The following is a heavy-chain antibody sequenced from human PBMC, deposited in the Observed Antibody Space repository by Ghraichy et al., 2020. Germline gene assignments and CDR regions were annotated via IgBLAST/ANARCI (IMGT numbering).Heavy chain of an antibody. CDR1: GFTFSSYG. CDR3: ARDRTSDYVLDY. V-gene: IGHV3-33*01. J-gene: IGHJ4*02. D-gene: IGHD3-16*01. Sequence: GGSLRLSCAASGFTFSSYGMHWVRQAPGKGLEWVAVIWYDGSNKYYADSVKGRFTISRDNSKNTLYLQMNSLRAEDTAVYYCARDRTSDYVLDYWGQGTLVTVSS. CDR2: IWYDGSNK.